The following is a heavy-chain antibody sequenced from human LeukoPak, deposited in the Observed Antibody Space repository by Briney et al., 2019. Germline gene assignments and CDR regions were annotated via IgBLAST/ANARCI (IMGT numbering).Heavy chain of an antibody. CDR1: GFTFSNAW. J-gene: IGHJ4*02. CDR3: TTDYYGSGSYPNR. D-gene: IGHD3-10*01. Sequence: GGSLRLSCAASGFTFSNAWMSWVRQAPGKGLEWVGRIKSKTDGGTTDYAAPVKGRFTIPRDDSKNTLYLQMNSLKTEDTAVYYCTTDYYGSGSYPNRWGQGTLVTVSS. CDR2: IKSKTDGGTT. V-gene: IGHV3-15*01.